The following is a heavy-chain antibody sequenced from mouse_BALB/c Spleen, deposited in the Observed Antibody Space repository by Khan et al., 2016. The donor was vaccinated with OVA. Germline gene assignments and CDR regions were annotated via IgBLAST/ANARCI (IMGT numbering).Heavy chain of an antibody. CDR2: INYSGNT. Sequence: VQLKQSGPGLVKPSQSLSLTCTVTGYSITSEYAWNWIRQFPGNKLEWMGYINYSGNTRFNPSLKSRTSITRDTSKHQFFLQLNSVTTEDTATYYGARKDYYDYDPFPYWGQGTLVTVSA. D-gene: IGHD2-4*01. CDR3: ARKDYYDYDPFPY. V-gene: IGHV3-2*02. J-gene: IGHJ3*01. CDR1: GYSITSEYA.